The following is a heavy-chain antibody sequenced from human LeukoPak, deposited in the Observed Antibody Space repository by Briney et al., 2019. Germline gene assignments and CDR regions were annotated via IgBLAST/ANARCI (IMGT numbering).Heavy chain of an antibody. V-gene: IGHV4-4*07. CDR2: IYTSGST. Sequence: PSETLSLTCTVAGGSISSYYWSWIRQPAGKGLEWIGRIYTSGSTNYNPSLKSRVTMSVDTSKNQFSLKLSSVTAADTAVYYCARDGDSSSWYNLNYWGQGTLVTVSS. D-gene: IGHD6-13*01. J-gene: IGHJ4*02. CDR3: ARDGDSSSWYNLNY. CDR1: GGSISSYY.